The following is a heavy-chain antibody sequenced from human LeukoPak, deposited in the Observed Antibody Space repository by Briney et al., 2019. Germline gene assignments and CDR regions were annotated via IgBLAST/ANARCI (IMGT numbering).Heavy chain of an antibody. Sequence: PGGSLRLSCAASGFTFSSYGMHWVRQAPGKGLEWVAVISYDGSNYYYADSVKGRFTISRDNSKNTLYLQMNSLRAEDTAVYYCAKDLTVTTDYFDYWGQGTLVTVSS. CDR3: AKDLTVTTDYFDY. CDR2: ISYDGSNY. D-gene: IGHD4-17*01. CDR1: GFTFSSYG. V-gene: IGHV3-30*18. J-gene: IGHJ4*02.